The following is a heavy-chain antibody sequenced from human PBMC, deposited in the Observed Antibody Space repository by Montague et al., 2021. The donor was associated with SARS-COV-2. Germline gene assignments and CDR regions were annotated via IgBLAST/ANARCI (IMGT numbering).Heavy chain of an antibody. D-gene: IGHD2-2*01. Sequence: CAISGDSVSSNIATWNWIRQSPSRGLEWLGRTYYRSKWYNDYAESVKSRITIDPDTSNHQFSLHLNSVTPEDTAVYYCARIPVGSKYYFDFWGQGTLVTVSS. CDR2: TYYRSKWYN. J-gene: IGHJ4*02. V-gene: IGHV6-1*01. CDR3: ARIPVGSKYYFDF. CDR1: GDSVSSNIAT.